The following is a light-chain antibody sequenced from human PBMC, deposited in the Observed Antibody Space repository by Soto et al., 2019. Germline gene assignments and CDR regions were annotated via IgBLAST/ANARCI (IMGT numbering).Light chain of an antibody. J-gene: IGKJ1*01. V-gene: IGKV3-20*01. CDR1: QTIKSTS. Sequence: EIVLTQSPGTLSLSPGERATLSCRASQTIKSTSLAWYQQRPGQAPSLLIYGASSRDTGIPDKFSGSGSGTDFSLSISRLEPEDSAVYYCQQYGRSPRTFGQGAKVE. CDR3: QQYGRSPRT. CDR2: GAS.